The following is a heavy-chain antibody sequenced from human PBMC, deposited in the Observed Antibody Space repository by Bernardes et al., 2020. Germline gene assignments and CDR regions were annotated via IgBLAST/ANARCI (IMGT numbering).Heavy chain of an antibody. CDR2: INSDGSST. Sequence: SLILSCAASGFTFSSYWMHWVRQAPGKGLVWVSRINSDGSSTSYADSVKGRFTISRDNAKNTLYLQMNSLRAEDTAVYYCARAGMYYDFWSGYYSDYWGQGTLVTVSS. CDR3: ARAGMYYDFWSGYYSDY. CDR1: GFTFSSYW. V-gene: IGHV3-74*01. J-gene: IGHJ4*02. D-gene: IGHD3-3*01.